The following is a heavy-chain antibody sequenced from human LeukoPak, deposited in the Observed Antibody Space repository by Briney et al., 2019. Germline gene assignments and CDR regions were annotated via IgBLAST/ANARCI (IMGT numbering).Heavy chain of an antibody. CDR2: INSDGSST. Sequence: PGGSLRLSCVVSGFTFNRCWMNWVRQAPGKGLVWVSRINSDGSSTSYADSVKGRFTISRDNAKNTLYLQMNSLRAEDTAVYYCARVMIPYYYDSSGYSDAFDIWGQGTMVTVSS. D-gene: IGHD3-22*01. J-gene: IGHJ3*02. V-gene: IGHV3-74*01. CDR3: ARVMIPYYYDSSGYSDAFDI. CDR1: GFTFNRCW.